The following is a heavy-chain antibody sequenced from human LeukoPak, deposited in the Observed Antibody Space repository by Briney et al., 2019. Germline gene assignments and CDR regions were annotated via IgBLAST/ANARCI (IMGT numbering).Heavy chain of an antibody. Sequence: SETLSLTCAVSGASISSSIHYWGWVRQPPGKGLEWIGSVYYSGGTYYNPSLESRLTISVDTSNNRISLKLKSVTAADTAVFYCARVTTGSTTLDSWGQGILVTVSS. D-gene: IGHD1-1*01. V-gene: IGHV4-39*02. CDR3: ARVTTGSTTLDS. J-gene: IGHJ5*01. CDR1: GASISSSIHY. CDR2: VYYSGGT.